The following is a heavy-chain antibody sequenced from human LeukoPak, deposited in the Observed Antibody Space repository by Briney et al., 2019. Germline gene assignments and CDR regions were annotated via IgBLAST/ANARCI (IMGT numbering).Heavy chain of an antibody. D-gene: IGHD6-19*01. CDR1: GYTFTSSG. Sequence: ASVKVSCKASGYTFTSSGISWVRQAPGQGLEYMGWISAYNGNTNYAQKLQGRVTMTTDTSTSTAYMELRSLTSDDTVVYYCARSPRQSSSGWDNWFDPWGQGTLVTVSS. V-gene: IGHV1-18*01. CDR2: ISAYNGNT. CDR3: ARSPRQSSSGWDNWFDP. J-gene: IGHJ5*02.